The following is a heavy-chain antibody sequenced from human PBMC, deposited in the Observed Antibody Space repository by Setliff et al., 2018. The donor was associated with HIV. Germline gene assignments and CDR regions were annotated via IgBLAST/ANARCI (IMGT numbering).Heavy chain of an antibody. D-gene: IGHD5-18*01. V-gene: IGHV4-4*07. Sequence: SETLSLTCNVSGDSLNTYYWSWIRQSGGKGLEWIGRIYASGKTTFNPSLKSRVRMSVDTSKNQFSLKLTSVTASDTAVYYCAREGKTALVTKYFDYWGQGTLVTVSS. CDR2: IYASGKT. CDR3: AREGKTALVTKYFDY. J-gene: IGHJ4*02. CDR1: GDSLNTYY.